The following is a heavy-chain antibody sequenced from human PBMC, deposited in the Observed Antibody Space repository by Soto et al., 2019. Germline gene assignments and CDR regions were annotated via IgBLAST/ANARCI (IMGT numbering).Heavy chain of an antibody. Sequence: QVQLVQSGAEVKKPGASVKVSCKASGYTFNNYGITWVRQAPGQGLEWMGWISAYNGRTNYAQKVQGRVTMTTDTSKSTAYMELRSLTSDDTAVYYCARWRGYNNYYYVSDSWGQGTLVTVSS. D-gene: IGHD1-20*01. CDR1: GYTFNNYG. J-gene: IGHJ4*02. CDR2: ISAYNGRT. V-gene: IGHV1-18*01. CDR3: ARWRGYNNYYYVSDS.